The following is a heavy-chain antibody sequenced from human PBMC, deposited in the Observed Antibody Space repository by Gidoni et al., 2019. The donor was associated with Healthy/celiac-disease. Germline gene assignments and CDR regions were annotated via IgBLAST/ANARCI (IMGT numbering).Heavy chain of an antibody. CDR3: AKDREWLGVGLDV. CDR1: GFTFDDYA. D-gene: IGHD6-19*01. V-gene: IGHV3-9*01. Sequence: EVQLVESGGGLVQPGRSLRLSCAASGFTFDDYAMHWVRQAPGKGLEWVSGISGNSGSIGYADSVKGRFTISRDNAKNSLYLQMNSLRAEDTALYYCAKDREWLGVGLDVWGQGTTVTVSS. J-gene: IGHJ6*02. CDR2: ISGNSGSI.